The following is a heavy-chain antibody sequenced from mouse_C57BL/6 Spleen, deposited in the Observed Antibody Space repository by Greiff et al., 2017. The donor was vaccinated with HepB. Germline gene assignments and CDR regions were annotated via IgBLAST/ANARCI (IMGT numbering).Heavy chain of an antibody. CDR3: TKGGALYYSNGDY. CDR1: GYTFTDYE. Sequence: VKLMESGAELVRPGASVTLSCKASGYTFTDYEMHWVKQTPVHGLEWIGAIDPETGGTAYNQKFKGKAILTADKSSSTAYMELRSLTSEDSAVYYCTKGGALYYSNGDYWGQGTTLTVSS. CDR2: IDPETGGT. D-gene: IGHD2-5*01. V-gene: IGHV1-15*01. J-gene: IGHJ2*01.